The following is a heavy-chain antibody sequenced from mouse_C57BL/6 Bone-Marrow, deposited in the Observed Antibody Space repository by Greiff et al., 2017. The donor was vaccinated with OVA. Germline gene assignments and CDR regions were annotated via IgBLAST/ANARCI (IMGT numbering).Heavy chain of an antibody. D-gene: IGHD1-1*01. CDR2: ISDGGSYT. V-gene: IGHV5-4*01. Sequence: VQLKESGGGLVKPGGSLKLSCAASGFTFSSYAMSWVRQTPEKRLEWVATISDGGSYTYYPDNVKGRFTISRDNAKNNLYLQMSHLKSEDTAMYYCARVYYYGNWYFDVWGTGTTVTVSS. CDR1: GFTFSSYA. J-gene: IGHJ1*03. CDR3: ARVYYYGNWYFDV.